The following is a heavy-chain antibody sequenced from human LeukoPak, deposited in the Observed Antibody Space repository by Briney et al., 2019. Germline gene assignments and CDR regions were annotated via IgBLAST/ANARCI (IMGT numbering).Heavy chain of an antibody. D-gene: IGHD1-26*01. V-gene: IGHV4-59*01. CDR3: ARVGVGAHGYYYYYGMDV. Sequence: SETLSLTCTVSGGSISSYYWSWIRQPPGKGLEWIGYIYYSGSTNYNPSLKSRVTISVDTSKNQFSLKLSSVTAADTAVYYCARVGVGAHGYYYYYGMDVWGQGTTVTVSS. CDR2: IYYSGST. CDR1: GGSISSYY. J-gene: IGHJ6*02.